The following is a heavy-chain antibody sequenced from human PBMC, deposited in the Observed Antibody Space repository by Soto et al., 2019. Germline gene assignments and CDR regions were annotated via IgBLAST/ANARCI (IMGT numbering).Heavy chain of an antibody. CDR3: ARHENGGTYPLDY. D-gene: IGHD1-26*01. CDR1: GASITTYY. V-gene: IGHV4-59*08. J-gene: IGHJ4*02. CDR2: VYYTGSA. Sequence: QVQLQESGPGLVKPSETLSLTCTVSGASITTYYWAWIRQPPGKGLEYIGHVYYTGSADYSPSLKSRVTMSVDTSKNQFSLKLNSVTAADTALYYCARHENGGTYPLDYWGQGTLVTASS.